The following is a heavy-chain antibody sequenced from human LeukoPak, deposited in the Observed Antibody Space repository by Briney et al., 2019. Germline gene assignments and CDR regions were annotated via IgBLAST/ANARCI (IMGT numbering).Heavy chain of an antibody. CDR3: ARTGDYSRSTGDWFDP. V-gene: IGHV4-59*11. CDR1: GDSINSHY. Sequence: PSATLSLTCTVFGDSINSHYWSWVRQAPGKGLEWIGYIFYSGNTNYSPSLKSRVTISIDTSKKQFSLRLTSVTTADTAVYFCARTGDYSRSTGDWFDPWGQGTLVTVSS. CDR2: IFYSGNT. D-gene: IGHD4-11*01. J-gene: IGHJ5*02.